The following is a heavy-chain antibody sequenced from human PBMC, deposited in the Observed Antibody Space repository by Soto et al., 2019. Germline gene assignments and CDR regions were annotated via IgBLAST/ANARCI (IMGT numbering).Heavy chain of an antibody. CDR2: ISGYNFNT. J-gene: IGHJ3*02. Sequence: ASVKVSCKASGYVFGSYGISWVRQAPGQGLEWMGWISGYNFNTHYAQKLQGRVTMTTDTSTSTAYMELRSLNSDDTAVYYCARDHMPYDPIRGGPPSAFDIWGQGTMVTVSS. V-gene: IGHV1-18*01. CDR1: GYVFGSYG. CDR3: ARDHMPYDPIRGGPPSAFDI. D-gene: IGHD3-3*01.